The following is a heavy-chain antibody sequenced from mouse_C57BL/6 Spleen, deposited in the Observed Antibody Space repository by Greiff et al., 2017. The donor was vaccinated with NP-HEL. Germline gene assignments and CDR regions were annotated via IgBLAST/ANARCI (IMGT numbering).Heavy chain of an antibody. V-gene: IGHV1-58*01. D-gene: IGHD2-5*01. CDR2: IYPGYGYT. CDR1: GYTFTSYG. CDR3: ARYSNYLPMDY. Sequence: VQLQQSGAELVRPGSSVKMSCKTSGYTFTSYGINWVKQRPGQGLEWIGYIYPGYGYTEYNEKFKGKATLTSDTSSSTAYMQLSSLTSEDSAIYFCARYSNYLPMDYWGQGTSVTVSS. J-gene: IGHJ4*01.